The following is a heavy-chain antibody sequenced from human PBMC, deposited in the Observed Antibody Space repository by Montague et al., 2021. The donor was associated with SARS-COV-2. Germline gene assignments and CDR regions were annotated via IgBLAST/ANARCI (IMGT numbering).Heavy chain of an antibody. Sequence: SEILSLSCTLSGGSISSSSYYWGWIRQPPGKGLEWIGSIHYSGSTYYNPSLKSRVTISVDTSKKHFSLKLSSVTAAVTAVYFCAAQSSGGYCSSSSCYVWFDPWGQGTLVTVSS. CDR3: AAQSSGGYCSSSSCYVWFDP. D-gene: IGHD2-2*01. CDR2: IHYSGST. V-gene: IGHV4-39*01. J-gene: IGHJ5*02. CDR1: GGSISSSSYY.